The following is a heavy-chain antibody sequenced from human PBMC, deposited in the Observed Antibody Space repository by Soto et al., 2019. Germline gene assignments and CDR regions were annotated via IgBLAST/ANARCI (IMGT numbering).Heavy chain of an antibody. D-gene: IGHD2-2*02. CDR1: GYTFTSNG. CDR2: ISTYNGNT. CDR3: ACCGFCRSTSCYTRVDYSSYYGMDV. V-gene: IGHV1-18*04. Sequence: ASVKVSCETSGYTFTSNGISWVRRAPGQGLEWLGWISTYNGNTNYAQKFQGRVTMTTDTSTSTASMELRSLRSGVTALYFCACCGFCRSTSCYTRVDYSSYYGMDVWGQGTTVTVSS. J-gene: IGHJ6*02.